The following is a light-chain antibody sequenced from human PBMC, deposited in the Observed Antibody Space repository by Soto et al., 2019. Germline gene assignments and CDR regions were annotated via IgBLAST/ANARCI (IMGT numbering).Light chain of an antibody. CDR3: QQSYRTPHT. CDR1: QTVISY. CDR2: AAS. Sequence: DIQLTQSPSSLSSSVGDRVTITCRASQTVISYLNWYQQKPGQAPKLLIYAASNLVSGVPSRFSGSGSGTNFTLTISSLQPEDFATYYCQQSYRTPHTFGQGTKLETK. V-gene: IGKV1-39*01. J-gene: IGKJ2*01.